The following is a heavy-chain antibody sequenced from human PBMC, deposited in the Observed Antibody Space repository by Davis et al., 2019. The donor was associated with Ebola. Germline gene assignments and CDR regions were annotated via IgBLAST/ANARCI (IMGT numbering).Heavy chain of an antibody. V-gene: IGHV1-18*01. D-gene: IGHD2-15*01. Sequence: AASVKVSCKASGYTFTSYGISWVRQAPGQGLEWMGWISAYNGNTNYAQKLQGRVTMTTDTSTSTAYMELRSLRSDDTAVYYCARDMRLVVNLLKEDYYYGMDVWGQGTTVTVSS. CDR2: ISAYNGNT. J-gene: IGHJ6*02. CDR3: ARDMRLVVNLLKEDYYYGMDV. CDR1: GYTFTSYG.